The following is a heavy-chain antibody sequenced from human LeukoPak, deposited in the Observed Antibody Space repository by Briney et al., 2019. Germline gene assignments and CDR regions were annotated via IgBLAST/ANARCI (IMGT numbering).Heavy chain of an antibody. CDR2: FDPEDVET. J-gene: IGHJ4*02. Sequence: ASVKVPCKVSGYTLTELAIHWVRQAPGKGLEWMGGFDPEDVETIYAQKFQGRVTMTEDTYTDTAYMELSSLRSEDTAVYYCATYSGYAAYWGQGTLVSVSS. D-gene: IGHD5-12*01. V-gene: IGHV1-24*01. CDR1: GYTLTELA. CDR3: ATYSGYAAY.